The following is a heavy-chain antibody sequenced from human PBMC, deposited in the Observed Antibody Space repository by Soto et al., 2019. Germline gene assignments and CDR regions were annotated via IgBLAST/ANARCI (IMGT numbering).Heavy chain of an antibody. V-gene: IGHV4-39*07. D-gene: IGHD3-3*01. CDR2: INHSGNT. CDR1: GGSISSSSSY. Sequence: PSETLSLTCTVSGGSISSSSSYWGWIRQPPGKGLEWVGSINHSGNTYYNPSLGSRVSISVDTSKNSLYLQMNSLRAEDTAVYYCASVPLYDFPNHDAFDIWGQGTMVTVSS. CDR3: ASVPLYDFPNHDAFDI. J-gene: IGHJ3*02.